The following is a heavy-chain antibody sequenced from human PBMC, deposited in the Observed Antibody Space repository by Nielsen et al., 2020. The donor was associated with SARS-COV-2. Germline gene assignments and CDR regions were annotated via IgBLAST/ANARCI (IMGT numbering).Heavy chain of an antibody. J-gene: IGHJ4*02. Sequence: GGSLRLSCAASGFTFGDFYMSWVRQAPGKGLEWVGRIKSEIHGGTIDDAVPVKGRFSISRDDSKNTLFLQMNSLKTEDTGVYYCTALDYADYIAVYWGQGTLVTVSS. D-gene: IGHD4-17*01. CDR1: GFTFGDFY. CDR3: TALDYADYIAVY. V-gene: IGHV3-15*01. CDR2: IKSEIHGGTI.